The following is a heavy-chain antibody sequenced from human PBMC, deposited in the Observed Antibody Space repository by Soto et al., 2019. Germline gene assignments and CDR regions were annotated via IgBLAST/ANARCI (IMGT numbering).Heavy chain of an antibody. CDR3: ARVPGITGTSNRGYYYGMDV. D-gene: IGHD1-20*01. J-gene: IGHJ6*02. Sequence: QVQLVQSGAEVKKPGSSVKVSCKASGGTFSSYAISWVRQAPGQGLEWMGGIIPIFGTANYAQKFQGRVTITADESTSTAYRELGSLRSEDTAVYYCARVPGITGTSNRGYYYGMDVWGQGTTVTVSS. CDR2: IIPIFGTA. V-gene: IGHV1-69*01. CDR1: GGTFSSYA.